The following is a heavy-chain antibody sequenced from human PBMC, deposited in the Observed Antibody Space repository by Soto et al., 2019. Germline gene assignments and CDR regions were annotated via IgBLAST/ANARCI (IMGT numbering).Heavy chain of an antibody. Sequence: EVQLLESGGGLVQPGGSLRLSCAASGFTFSNFGMSWVRQPPGKGLEWVSAISSTGGTTYYADSVKGRFTISRDNSTNTLSLQMNSLRVEDTAVYYCSKHRAAAGAHGDYWGQGTLVTVSS. CDR3: SKHRAAAGAHGDY. V-gene: IGHV3-23*01. D-gene: IGHD6-13*01. CDR1: GFTFSNFG. J-gene: IGHJ4*02. CDR2: ISSTGGTT.